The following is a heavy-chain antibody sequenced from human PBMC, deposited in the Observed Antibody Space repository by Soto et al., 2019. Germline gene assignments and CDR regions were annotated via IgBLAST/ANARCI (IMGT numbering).Heavy chain of an antibody. CDR3: ARWFGNSCYFDH. CDR1: GYTFTSYT. J-gene: IGHJ4*02. Sequence: ASVKVSCKASGYTFTSYTIHWVRQAPGQGLEWMGWINAGNGNTKYSQRVQGRVTFTSDTSASTGYMELSSLRSEDTAVYYCARWFGNSCYFDHWGQGTLVTVSS. V-gene: IGHV1-3*01. D-gene: IGHD3-16*01. CDR2: INAGNGNT.